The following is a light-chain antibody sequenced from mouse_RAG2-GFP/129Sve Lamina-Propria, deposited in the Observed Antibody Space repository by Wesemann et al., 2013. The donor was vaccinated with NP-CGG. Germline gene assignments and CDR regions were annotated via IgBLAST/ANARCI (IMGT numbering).Light chain of an antibody. CDR2: SAS. CDR1: QDVSTA. CDR3: QQYNSYPLT. J-gene: IGKJ5*01. V-gene: IGKV6-15*01. Sequence: DIVMTQSHKFMSTSVGDRVSITCKASQDVSTAVAWYQQKPGQSPKALIYSASYRYSGVPDRFTGSGSGTDFTLTISNMQSEDLADYFCQQYNSYPLTFGAGTKLELK.